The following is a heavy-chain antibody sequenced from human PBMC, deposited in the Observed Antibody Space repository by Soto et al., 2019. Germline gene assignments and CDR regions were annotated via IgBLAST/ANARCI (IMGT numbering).Heavy chain of an antibody. CDR2: IDPSDSYT. CDR3: ASSVGANRKDY. D-gene: IGHD1-26*01. Sequence: EVQLVQSGEEVKKPGESLRISCKGSGYSFTSYWISWVRQMPGKGLEWMGRIDPSDSYTNYSPPFQGHVTISADKSISTAYLQWSSQKAADTAMYYGASSVGANRKDYWGQGTLVTVSS. CDR1: GYSFTSYW. V-gene: IGHV5-10-1*01. J-gene: IGHJ4*02.